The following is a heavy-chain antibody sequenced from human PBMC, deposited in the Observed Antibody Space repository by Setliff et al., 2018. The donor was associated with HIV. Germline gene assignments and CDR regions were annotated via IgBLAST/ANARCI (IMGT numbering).Heavy chain of an antibody. Sequence: ASVKVSCKASGYTFTSYDISWVRQAPGQGLEWMGWISAYNGNTNYAQKLQGRVTMTTDTSTSTAYMEVTRLTSDDTAVYYCARDRGRYGDYRDFDYWGQGALVTVSS. CDR2: ISAYNGNT. CDR1: GYTFTSYD. D-gene: IGHD4-17*01. V-gene: IGHV1-18*01. J-gene: IGHJ4*02. CDR3: ARDRGRYGDYRDFDY.